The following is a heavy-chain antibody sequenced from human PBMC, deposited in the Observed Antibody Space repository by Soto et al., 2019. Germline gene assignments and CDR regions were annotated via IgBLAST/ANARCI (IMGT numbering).Heavy chain of an antibody. CDR3: AKNGWYSADI. J-gene: IGHJ3*02. D-gene: IGHD6-19*01. V-gene: IGHV4-4*02. CDR2: IFHSETT. Sequence: QMRLQESGPGLVKPSGTLSLACAVSGASVSSDNWWSWVRQPPGKGLEWIGEIFHSETTNYNPSLKSRATISVDKSKNQFSLTLTSVTAAHTAVYYCAKNGWYSADIWGQGTMVTVSS. CDR1: GASVSSDNW.